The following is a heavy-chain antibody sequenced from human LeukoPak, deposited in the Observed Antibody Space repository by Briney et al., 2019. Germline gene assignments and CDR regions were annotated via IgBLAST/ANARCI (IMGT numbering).Heavy chain of an antibody. J-gene: IGHJ5*01. CDR1: GGSISSGGYY. Sequence: SETLSLTCTVSGGSISSGGYYWSWIRQHPGKGLEWIGYIYYSGSTYYNPSLKSRVTISVDTSKNQFSLKLSSVTAADTAVYYCARELNQLEPSNWFDSWGQGTLVTVSS. D-gene: IGHD1-1*01. V-gene: IGHV4-31*03. CDR2: IYYSGST. CDR3: ARELNQLEPSNWFDS.